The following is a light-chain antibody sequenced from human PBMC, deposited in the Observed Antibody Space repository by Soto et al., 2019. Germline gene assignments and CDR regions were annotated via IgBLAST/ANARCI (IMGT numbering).Light chain of an antibody. V-gene: IGLV1-40*01. CDR3: QSYDSSLSAHV. CDR2: GNS. CDR1: SYNIWAGYD. Sequence: QSVLTQQPSVSGAPGQRVTISCTGSSYNIWAGYDVHWYQQLPGTAPKLLIYGNSNRPSGVPDRFSGSKSGTSASLAITGLQAEDEADYYCQSYDSSLSAHVFGTGTKVTVL. J-gene: IGLJ1*01.